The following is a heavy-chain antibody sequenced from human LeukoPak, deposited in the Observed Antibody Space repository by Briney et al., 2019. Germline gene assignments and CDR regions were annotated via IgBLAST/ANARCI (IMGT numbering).Heavy chain of an antibody. CDR2: ISYDGSNK. Sequence: GGSLRLSCAASGFTFSSYGMHWVRQAPGKGLEWVAVISYDGSNKCYADSVKGRFTISRYNSKNTLYLQMNSLRPEDTAVYYCAKDRYSSSWEGFDPWGQGTLVTVSS. CDR3: AKDRYSSSWEGFDP. CDR1: GFTFSSYG. D-gene: IGHD6-13*01. V-gene: IGHV3-30*18. J-gene: IGHJ5*02.